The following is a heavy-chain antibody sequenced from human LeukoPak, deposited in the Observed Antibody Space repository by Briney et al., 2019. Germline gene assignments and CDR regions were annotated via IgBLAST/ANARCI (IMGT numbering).Heavy chain of an antibody. CDR1: GYSISSGYY. D-gene: IGHD2-2*01. CDR2: IYHSGST. Sequence: SETLSLTCAVSGYSISSGYYWGWIRQPPGKGLEWIGGIYHSGSTYYNPSLKSRVTVSVDTSKNQFSLKLSSVTAADTAVYYCARLPQYCSSTSCSLYHFDYWGQGTLVTVSS. J-gene: IGHJ4*02. V-gene: IGHV4-38-2*01. CDR3: ARLPQYCSSTSCSLYHFDY.